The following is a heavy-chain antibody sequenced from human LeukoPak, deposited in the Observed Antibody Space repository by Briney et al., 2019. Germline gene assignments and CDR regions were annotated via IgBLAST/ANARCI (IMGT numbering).Heavy chain of an antibody. Sequence: ASVKVSCKASGYTFSTYGISWVRQAPGQGLEWMGWISAYKGNTYYAQKLQGRVTMTTDTSTSTAYMELRSLRSDDTAIYYCARDLYYYGSGSYYGDFDVWGQGTMVTVSS. CDR1: GYTFSTYG. CDR2: ISAYKGNT. J-gene: IGHJ3*01. V-gene: IGHV1-18*01. CDR3: ARDLYYYGSGSYYGDFDV. D-gene: IGHD3-10*01.